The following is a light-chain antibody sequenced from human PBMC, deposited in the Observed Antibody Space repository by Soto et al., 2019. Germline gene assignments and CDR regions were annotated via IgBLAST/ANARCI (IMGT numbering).Light chain of an antibody. CDR2: GAS. Sequence: EIVMTQSPATLSVSPGERATLSCRASQSVISNLAWYRQKPGQAPRLLIYGASTRATGIPARFSGSGSGTEFTLTISSLQSEDFAVYYCQQYNNWPPWTFGQGTKVDIK. V-gene: IGKV3-15*01. CDR1: QSVISN. J-gene: IGKJ1*01. CDR3: QQYNNWPPWT.